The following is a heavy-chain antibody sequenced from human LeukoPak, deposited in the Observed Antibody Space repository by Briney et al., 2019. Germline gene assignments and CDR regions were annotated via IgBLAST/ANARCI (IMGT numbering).Heavy chain of an antibody. V-gene: IGHV4-59*08. CDR3: ARHTRYCSSTSCYPRFDY. CDR2: IYYSGST. CDR1: GGSISSYY. D-gene: IGHD2-2*01. Sequence: SETLSLTCTVSGGSISSYYWSWIRQPPGKGLEWIGYIYYSGSTNYNPSLKSRVTISVDTSKNQFSPKLSSVTAADTAVYYCARHTRYCSSTSCYPRFDYWGQGTLVTVSS. J-gene: IGHJ4*02.